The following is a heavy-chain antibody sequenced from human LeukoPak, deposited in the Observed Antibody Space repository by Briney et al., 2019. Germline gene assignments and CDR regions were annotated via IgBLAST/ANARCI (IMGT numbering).Heavy chain of an antibody. D-gene: IGHD2-21*02. CDR2: IIPILGIA. Sequence: SVKVSCKASGGTLSSYAISWVRQAPGQGLEWMGRIIPILGIANYAQKFQGRVTITADKSTSTAYMELSSLRSEDTAVYYCARGGDGRVGAFDIWGQGTMVTVSS. CDR1: GGTLSSYA. J-gene: IGHJ3*02. CDR3: ARGGDGRVGAFDI. V-gene: IGHV1-69*04.